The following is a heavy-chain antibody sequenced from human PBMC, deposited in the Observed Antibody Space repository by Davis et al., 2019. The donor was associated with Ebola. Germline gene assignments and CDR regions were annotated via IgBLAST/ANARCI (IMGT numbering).Heavy chain of an antibody. D-gene: IGHD4-17*01. CDR1: GDSVSSNSAA. J-gene: IGHJ4*02. CDR3: ASQGLYGDYAFGY. CDR2: TYYRSKWYN. V-gene: IGHV6-1*01. Sequence: LRLSCAISGDSVSSNSAAWNWIRQSPSRGLEWLGRTYYRSKWYNDYAVSVKSRITINPDTSKNQFSLQVNSVTPEDTAVYYCASQGLYGDYAFGYWGQGTPVTVSS.